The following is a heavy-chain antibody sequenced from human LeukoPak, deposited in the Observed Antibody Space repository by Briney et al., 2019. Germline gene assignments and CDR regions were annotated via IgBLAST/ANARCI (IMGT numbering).Heavy chain of an antibody. CDR3: ARDHGGELWELHPDHYFDY. Sequence: SETLSLTCTVSGGSISSSGFYWGWIRQPPGKGLEWIGSIYYSGSTYYNPSLKSRVPISVDTSKNQFSLKLSSVTAADTAVYYCARDHGGELWELHPDHYFDYWGQGTLVTVSS. J-gene: IGHJ4*02. D-gene: IGHD1-26*01. V-gene: IGHV4-39*07. CDR2: IYYSGST. CDR1: GGSISSSGFY.